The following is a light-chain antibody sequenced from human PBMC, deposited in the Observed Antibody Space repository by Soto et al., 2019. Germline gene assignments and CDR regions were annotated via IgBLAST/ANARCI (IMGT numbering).Light chain of an antibody. CDR3: SSYTSSSTLV. CDR2: DVS. J-gene: IGLJ2*01. V-gene: IGLV2-14*01. Sequence: QSALTQPASVSGSPGQSITISCTGTSSDVGGYNYVSWYQQHPGKAPKLMIYDVSNRPSGVSNRFSGSNSGNTALLTISGRQAEDEADYYCSSYTSSSTLVFGGGTKLTVL. CDR1: SSDVGGYNY.